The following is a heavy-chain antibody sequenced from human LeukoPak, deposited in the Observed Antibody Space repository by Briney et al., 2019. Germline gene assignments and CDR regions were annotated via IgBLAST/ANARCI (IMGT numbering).Heavy chain of an antibody. J-gene: IGHJ6*02. CDR2: IYYSGST. Sequence: SETLSLTCTVSGGSISSYYWSWIRQPPGKGLDWIGYIYYSGSTNYNPSLKSRVAISVDTSKNQFSLKLSSVTAADTAVYYCARVDVGDYDFWSGYYYYYGMDVWGQGTTVTVSS. CDR1: GGSISSYY. D-gene: IGHD3-3*01. CDR3: ARVDVGDYDFWSGYYYYYGMDV. V-gene: IGHV4-59*01.